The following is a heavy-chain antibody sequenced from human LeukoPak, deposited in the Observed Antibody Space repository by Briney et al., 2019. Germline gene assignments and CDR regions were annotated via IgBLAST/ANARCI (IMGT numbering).Heavy chain of an antibody. CDR1: GFTFSDYY. CDR2: ISSSGNST. CDR3: AKEVAAIGVPVVDC. D-gene: IGHD5-12*01. Sequence: PEGPLRLSCAASGFTFSDYYMSWIRQAPGKGLEWVSYISSSGNSTYYSDSVRGRFTISRDNSLSTVFLQMNSLTAADTAIYYCAKEVAAIGVPVVDCWGQGTQVTVSS. V-gene: IGHV3-11*01. J-gene: IGHJ4*02.